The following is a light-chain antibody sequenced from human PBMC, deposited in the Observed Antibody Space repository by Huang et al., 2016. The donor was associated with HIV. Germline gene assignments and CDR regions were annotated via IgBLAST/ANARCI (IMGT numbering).Light chain of an antibody. CDR1: QSVSSY. J-gene: IGKJ1*01. CDR2: DAS. V-gene: IGKV3-11*01. CDR3: QQRSNWPPWT. Sequence: EIVLTQSPATLSLSPGERATLSCRASQSVSSYLAWYQQKPGQAPRLLIYDASNRATGSPARFSGSGSGTDFTLTISSLEPEDFAVYYCQQRSNWPPWTFGQGTKVKIK.